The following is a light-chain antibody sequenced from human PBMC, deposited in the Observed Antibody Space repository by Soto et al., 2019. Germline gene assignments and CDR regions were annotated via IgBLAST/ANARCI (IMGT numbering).Light chain of an antibody. CDR1: QSVSSNY. CDR3: QQYDNSPFT. V-gene: IGKV3-20*01. CDR2: GAS. J-gene: IGKJ2*01. Sequence: EIVLTQSPGTLPLSPGERATLSCRASQSVSSNYLVWYQQKPGQAPRPLIYGASSRATGIPDRFSGSGSGTDFTLTSSRLEPEDFALYYCQQYDNSPFTFGQGTKLEIK.